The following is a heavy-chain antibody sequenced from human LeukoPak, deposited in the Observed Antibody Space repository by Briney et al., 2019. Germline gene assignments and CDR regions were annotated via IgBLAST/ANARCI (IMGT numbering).Heavy chain of an antibody. Sequence: ASVKVSCKASGYIFTNYAIQWVRQAPGQGLEWMGWINAGNGKTKYSQKFQGRVTITRDTSASTAYMELSGLRSDDTAVYYCARARWTSTVTTYYLDFWGQGTLVTVSS. J-gene: IGHJ4*02. CDR2: INAGNGKT. V-gene: IGHV1-3*01. CDR3: ARARWTSTVTTYYLDF. CDR1: GYIFTNYA. D-gene: IGHD4-17*01.